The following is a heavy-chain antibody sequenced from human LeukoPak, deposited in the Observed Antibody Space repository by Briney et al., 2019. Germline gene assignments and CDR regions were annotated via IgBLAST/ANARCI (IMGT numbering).Heavy chain of an antibody. D-gene: IGHD3-10*01. CDR1: GYTLTELS. V-gene: IGHV1-24*01. CDR2: FNPEDGET. J-gene: IGHJ6*02. CDR3: ATDSYGSRLGYYGMDV. Sequence: ASVKVSCKVSGYTLTELSMHWVRQAPGKGLDWMGGFNPEDGETIYAQKFQGRVTMTEDTSTDTAYMELSSLRSEDTAVYYCATDSYGSRLGYYGMDVWGQGTTVTVSS.